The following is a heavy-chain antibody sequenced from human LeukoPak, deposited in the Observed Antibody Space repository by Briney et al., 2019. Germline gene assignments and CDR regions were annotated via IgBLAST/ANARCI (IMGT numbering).Heavy chain of an antibody. CDR1: GFTFSSYA. J-gene: IGHJ4*02. D-gene: IGHD5-18*01. CDR2: ISGSGGST. CDR3: ARGSGYSYGSFDY. Sequence: GGSLRLSCAASGFTFSSYAMSWVRQAPGKGLEWVSAISGSGGSTYYADSVKGRFTISRDNAKNTLYLQMNSLRAEDTAVYYCARGSGYSYGSFDYWGQGTLVTVSS. V-gene: IGHV3-23*01.